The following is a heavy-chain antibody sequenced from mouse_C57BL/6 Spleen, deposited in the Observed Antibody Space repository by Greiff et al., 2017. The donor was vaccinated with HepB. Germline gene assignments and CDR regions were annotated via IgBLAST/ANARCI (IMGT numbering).Heavy chain of an antibody. Sequence: DVKLVESGGGLVKPGGSLKLSCAASGFTFSDYGMHWVRQAPEKGLEWVAYISSGSSTIYYADTVKGRFTISRDNAKNTLFLQMTSLRSEDTAMYYCARRNYSNYGYAMDYWGQGTSVTVSS. CDR3: ARRNYSNYGYAMDY. V-gene: IGHV5-17*01. CDR1: GFTFSDYG. J-gene: IGHJ4*01. CDR2: ISSGSSTI. D-gene: IGHD2-5*01.